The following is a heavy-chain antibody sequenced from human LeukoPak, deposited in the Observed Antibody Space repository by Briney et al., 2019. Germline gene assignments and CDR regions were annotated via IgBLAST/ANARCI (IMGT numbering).Heavy chain of an antibody. Sequence: GGSLRLSCAASGFTFSTYAMHWVRQAPGKGLEWVAVISYDGSNKYYADSVKGRFTISRDNSKNTLYLQMNSLRAEDTAVYYCARGGGEIDYWGQGTLVTVSS. J-gene: IGHJ4*02. D-gene: IGHD7-27*01. CDR1: GFTFSTYA. CDR2: ISYDGSNK. V-gene: IGHV3-30*04. CDR3: ARGGGEIDY.